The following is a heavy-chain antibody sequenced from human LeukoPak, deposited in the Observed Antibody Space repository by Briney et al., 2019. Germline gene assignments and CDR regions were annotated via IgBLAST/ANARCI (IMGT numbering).Heavy chain of an antibody. CDR3: AREDPQTTVPEGMDV. Sequence: SETLSLTCTVSGGSIRYYYWRWIRQSPGKGLEWIGYIYYSGTTNYNPSLKSRVTISVDTSKNQFSLQLRSVTAADTAVYYCAREDPQTTVPEGMDVWGQGTTVTVSS. CDR2: IYYSGTT. CDR1: GGSIRYYY. D-gene: IGHD4-17*01. J-gene: IGHJ6*02. V-gene: IGHV4-59*01.